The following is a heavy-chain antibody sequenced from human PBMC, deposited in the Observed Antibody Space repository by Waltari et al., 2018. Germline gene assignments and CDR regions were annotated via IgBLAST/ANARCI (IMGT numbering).Heavy chain of an antibody. J-gene: IGHJ4*02. CDR2: ISSRSITI. Sequence: EVQLVESGGGLVQQGGSLRLSCAASGFTFSNYSMNWVRQAPGKGLEWVSYISSRSITIYYTDSVKGRFTVSRDNTKNSLYLQMNSLRAEDTAVYYCARPSGEFSLYRPHDYWGQGTLVTVSS. CDR1: GFTFSNYS. V-gene: IGHV3-48*04. CDR3: ARPSGEFSLYRPHDY. D-gene: IGHD3-16*02.